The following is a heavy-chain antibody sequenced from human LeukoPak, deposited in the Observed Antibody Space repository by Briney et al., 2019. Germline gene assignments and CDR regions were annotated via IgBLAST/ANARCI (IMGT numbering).Heavy chain of an antibody. V-gene: IGHV1-69*04. J-gene: IGHJ4*02. CDR2: IIPIIDIA. Sequence: ASVTVSFKASGGTFTSSAISWVRQAPGQGLEWMGRIIPIIDIANYAQRFQGRVTITADKSTDTSYMELSSLRSEDTAVYFCAKPSTFHREGAYFESWGQGTLVTGSS. D-gene: IGHD2/OR15-2a*01. CDR3: AKPSTFHREGAYFES. CDR1: GGTFTSSA.